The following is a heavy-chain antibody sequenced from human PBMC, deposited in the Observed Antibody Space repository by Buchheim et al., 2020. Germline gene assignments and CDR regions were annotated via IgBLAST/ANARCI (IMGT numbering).Heavy chain of an antibody. CDR1: GGSISSGGYY. D-gene: IGHD3-3*01. V-gene: IGHV4-31*03. Sequence: QVQLQESGPGLVKPSQTLSLTCTVSGGSISSGGYYWSWIRQHPGKGLEWIGYIYYSGSNYYNPSLKSRVTISVATSKNPFSLKLSAVTAADTAVYYCARDYYDFWSGYYTHYYGMDVWGQGTT. J-gene: IGHJ6*02. CDR2: IYYSGSN. CDR3: ARDYYDFWSGYYTHYYGMDV.